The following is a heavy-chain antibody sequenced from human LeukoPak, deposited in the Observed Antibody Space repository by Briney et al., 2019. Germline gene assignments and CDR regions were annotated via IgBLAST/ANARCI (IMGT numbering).Heavy chain of an antibody. CDR3: ARGRKYTSGYRVTELGSGYSAY. CDR1: GGSISNYY. V-gene: IGHV4-4*07. Sequence: SETLSLTCTVSGGSISNYYWNWIRQPAGKGLEWIGHFYTSGSTNYNPSLTSRVTMSIDTSKNQFSLKLSSVTTADTAVYYCARGRKYTSGYRVTELGSGYSAYWGQGTLVTVSS. D-gene: IGHD5-18*01. CDR2: FYTSGST. J-gene: IGHJ4*02.